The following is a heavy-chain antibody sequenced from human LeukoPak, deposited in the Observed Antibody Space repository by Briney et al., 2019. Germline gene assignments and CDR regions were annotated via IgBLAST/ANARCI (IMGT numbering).Heavy chain of an antibody. CDR2: INHSGST. D-gene: IGHD6-19*01. CDR3: ARGSGSSGWHVGYYFDY. J-gene: IGHJ4*02. Sequence: SETLSLTCAVYGGSFSGYYWSWIRQPPGKGLEWIGEINHSGSTNYNPSLKSRVTISVDTSKNQFSLKLSSVTAADTAVYYCARGSGSSGWHVGYYFDYWGQGTLVTVSS. V-gene: IGHV4-34*01. CDR1: GGSFSGYY.